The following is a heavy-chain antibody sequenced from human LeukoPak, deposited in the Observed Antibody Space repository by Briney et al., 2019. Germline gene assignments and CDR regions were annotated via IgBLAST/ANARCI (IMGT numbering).Heavy chain of an antibody. J-gene: IGHJ6*03. CDR3: ARIHGSGSYYNFGDYYYMDV. Sequence: SETLSLTCTVSGGSISSSSYYWGWVRQPPGKGLEWFGSIYYSGSTYYNPSLKSRVTISVDTSKNQFSLKLSSVTAADTAVYYCARIHGSGSYYNFGDYYYMDVWGKGTTVTVSS. V-gene: IGHV4-39*01. CDR1: GGSISSSSYY. D-gene: IGHD3-10*01. CDR2: IYYSGST.